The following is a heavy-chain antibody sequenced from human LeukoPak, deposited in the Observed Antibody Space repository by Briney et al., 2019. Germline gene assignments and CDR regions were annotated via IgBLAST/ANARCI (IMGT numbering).Heavy chain of an antibody. CDR1: GFTFSSYA. D-gene: IGHD7-27*01. CDR3: ARASGASFDY. J-gene: IGHJ4*02. Sequence: PGGSLRLSCAASGFTFSSYAMSWVRQAPGKGLEWVAVISYDGSNKYYADSVKGRFTISRDNSKNTLYLQMNSLRAEDTAVYYCARASGASFDYWGQGTLVTVSS. CDR2: ISYDGSNK. V-gene: IGHV3-30*01.